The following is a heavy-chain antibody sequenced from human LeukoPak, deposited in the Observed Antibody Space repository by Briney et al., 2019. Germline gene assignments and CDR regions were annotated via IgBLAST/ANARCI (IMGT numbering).Heavy chain of an antibody. CDR2: ISTGSSAI. CDR3: ARDSYGGAHY. D-gene: IGHD2-21*01. J-gene: IGHJ4*02. CDR1: GFTFRSYS. V-gene: IGHV3-48*01. Sequence: PGGSLRLSCAASGFTFRSYSMNWVRQAPGKGLEWVSYISTGSSAIYYADSVKGRFTISRDNAKNSLYLQMNSLRAEDTAVYYCARDSYGGAHYWGQGTLVTVSS.